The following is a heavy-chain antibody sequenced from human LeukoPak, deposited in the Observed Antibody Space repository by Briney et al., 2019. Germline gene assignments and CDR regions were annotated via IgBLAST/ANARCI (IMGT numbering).Heavy chain of an antibody. CDR3: ARRGDFWSGYRWT. Sequence: SETLSLTCTVSGGSISSYYWGWIRQPPGKGLEWIGSIFYSGTTYYNASLKSRVTISVGTSKNQFSLKLTSVTAADTAVYYCARRGDFWSGYRWTWGQGTLVTVSS. CDR2: IFYSGTT. CDR1: GGSISSYY. D-gene: IGHD3-3*01. V-gene: IGHV4-39*01. J-gene: IGHJ4*02.